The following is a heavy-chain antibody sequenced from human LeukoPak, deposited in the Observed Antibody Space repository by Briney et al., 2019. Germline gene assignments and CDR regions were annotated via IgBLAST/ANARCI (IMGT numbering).Heavy chain of an antibody. CDR2: INHSGST. D-gene: IGHD6-6*01. J-gene: IGHJ4*02. Sequence: SETLSLTCAVYGGSFSGYYWSWIRQPPGKGLEWIGEINHSGSTNYNPSLNSRVTISVDTSKNQFSLKLSSVTAADTAVYYCARGRVAARLRYFDYWGQGTLVTVSS. CDR1: GGSFSGYY. V-gene: IGHV4-34*01. CDR3: ARGRVAARLRYFDY.